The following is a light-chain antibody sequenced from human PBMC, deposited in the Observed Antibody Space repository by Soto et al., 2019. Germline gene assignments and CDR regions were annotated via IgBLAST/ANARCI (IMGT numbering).Light chain of an antibody. CDR3: ASYTSSSTSVI. Sequence: QAALTQPASVAGSPGQSITISCTGTFSDVGGYKYVSWYQQHPDKAPKLIIFEVSNRPSGISSRFSGSKSGNTASLTISGLQAEDEADYYCASYTSSSTSVIFGRGTKLTVL. V-gene: IGLV2-14*01. CDR1: FSDVGGYKY. J-gene: IGLJ2*01. CDR2: EVS.